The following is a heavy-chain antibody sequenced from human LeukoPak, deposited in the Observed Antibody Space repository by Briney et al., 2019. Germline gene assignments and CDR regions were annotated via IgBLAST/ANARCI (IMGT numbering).Heavy chain of an antibody. CDR2: INPNSGGT. J-gene: IGHJ4*02. V-gene: IGHV1-2*06. D-gene: IGHD3-22*01. CDR1: GYTFTGYY. CDR3: ARGYDSSGYYDY. Sequence: ASVKVSCKASGYTFTGYYMHWVRQAPGQGLEWMGRINPNSGGTNYAQKFQGRVTMTRDTSISTAYMELSRLRSDDTAVYYCARGYDSSGYYDYWGQGTLVTVSP.